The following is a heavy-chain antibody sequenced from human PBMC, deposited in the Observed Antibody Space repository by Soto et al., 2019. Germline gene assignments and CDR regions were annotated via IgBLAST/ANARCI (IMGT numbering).Heavy chain of an antibody. V-gene: IGHV4-30-4*08. CDR2: IYYSGST. CDR1: GGSISSGDSY. CDR3: AGGDRGDWLLADDYYYGMDV. J-gene: IGHJ6*02. D-gene: IGHD3-9*01. Sequence: PSETMSLTCTVSGGSISSGDSYWSWIRQTPGKGLEWFGHIYYSGSTYYNSSLKSRFTISVDTPQNTFSLKLSAVTAADTAAYYCAGGDRGDWLLADDYYYGMDVWGQGTTVTVSS.